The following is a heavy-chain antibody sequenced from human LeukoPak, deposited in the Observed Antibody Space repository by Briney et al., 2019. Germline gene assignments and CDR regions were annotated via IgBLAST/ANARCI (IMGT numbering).Heavy chain of an antibody. Sequence: ASVKVSCKASGGTFSSYAISWVRQAPGQGLEWMGGIIPIVGTANYAQKFQGRVTITADKSTSTAYMELSSLRSEDTAVYYCAKDLYYDFWSGYYKGLDYWGQGTLVTVSS. CDR1: GGTFSSYA. V-gene: IGHV1-69*06. CDR3: AKDLYYDFWSGYYKGLDY. D-gene: IGHD3-3*01. J-gene: IGHJ4*02. CDR2: IIPIVGTA.